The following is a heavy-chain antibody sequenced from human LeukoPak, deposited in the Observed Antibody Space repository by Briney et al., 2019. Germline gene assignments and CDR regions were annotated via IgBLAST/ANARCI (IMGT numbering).Heavy chain of an antibody. CDR1: GGSFSGYY. CDR3: ARIRGYDFWSGYPDY. V-gene: IGHV4-34*01. CDR2: INHSGST. J-gene: IGHJ4*02. Sequence: SETLSLTCAVYGGSFSGYYWSWIRQPPGKGLEWIGEINHSGSTNYNPSLKSRVTISVDTSKNQFSLELSSVTAADTAVYYCARIRGYDFWSGYPDYWGQGTLVTVSS. D-gene: IGHD3-3*01.